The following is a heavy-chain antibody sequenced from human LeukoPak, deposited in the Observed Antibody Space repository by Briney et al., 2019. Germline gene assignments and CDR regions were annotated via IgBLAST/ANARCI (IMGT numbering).Heavy chain of an antibody. V-gene: IGHV3-21*01. CDR1: GFAFRTYS. Sequence: GGSLRLSCAASGFAFRTYSMNWVRQAPGKGLEWVSSINSGSTAIYYADSVKGRFTVSRDDANYSLYLQMNSLTAEDTAVYFCARDSKSPTYFHSRSFLSCQYYMDVWGKGTTVTVSS. D-gene: IGHD3-22*01. CDR3: ARDSKSPTYFHSRSFLSCQYYMDV. CDR2: INSGSTAI. J-gene: IGHJ6*03.